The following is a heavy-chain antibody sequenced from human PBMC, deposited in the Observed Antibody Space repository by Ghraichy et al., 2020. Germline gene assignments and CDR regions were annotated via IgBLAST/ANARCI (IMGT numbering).Heavy chain of an antibody. CDR3: ARVRREIGGSSSSGGYYFDY. J-gene: IGHJ4*02. V-gene: IGHV4-59*01. CDR2: IYYSGST. Sequence: SETLSLTCTVSGGSISSYYWSWIRQPPGKGLEWIGYIYYSGSTNYNPSLKSRVTISVDTSKNQFSLKLSSVTAADTAVYYCARVRREIGGSSSSGGYYFDYWGQGTLVTVSS. D-gene: IGHD1-26*01. CDR1: GGSISSYY.